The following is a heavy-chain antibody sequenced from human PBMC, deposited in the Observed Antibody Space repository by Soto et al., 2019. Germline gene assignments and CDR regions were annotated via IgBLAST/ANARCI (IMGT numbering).Heavy chain of an antibody. Sequence: GSGPTLVNPTQTLTLTCTFSGFSLSTSGMCVSWIRQPPGKALEWLALIDWDDDKYYSTSLKTRLTISKDTSKNQVVLTMTNMDPVDTATYYCARIEVYSGYDGGYCYGMDVWGQGTTVTVSS. CDR3: ARIEVYSGYDGGYCYGMDV. CDR2: IDWDDDK. D-gene: IGHD5-12*01. CDR1: GFSLSTSGMC. V-gene: IGHV2-70*01. J-gene: IGHJ6*02.